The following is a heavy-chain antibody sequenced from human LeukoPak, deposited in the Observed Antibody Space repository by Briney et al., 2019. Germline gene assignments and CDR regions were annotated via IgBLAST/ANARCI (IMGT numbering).Heavy chain of an antibody. CDR3: ARADRLHGGPYLIGP. Sequence: SSVKVSCKTSGYSFTDYYMHWVRQAPGRGLEWVGWINTNSGGTSSAQKFQGRVTMTRDTSITTVYMEVSWLTSDDTAIYYCARADRLHGGPYLIGPWGQGTLVTVSS. CDR2: INTNSGGT. D-gene: IGHD2-21*01. V-gene: IGHV1-2*02. CDR1: GYSFTDYY. J-gene: IGHJ5*02.